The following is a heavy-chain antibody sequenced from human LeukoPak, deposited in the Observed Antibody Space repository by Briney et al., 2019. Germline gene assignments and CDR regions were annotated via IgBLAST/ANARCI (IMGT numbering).Heavy chain of an antibody. D-gene: IGHD5/OR15-5a*01. V-gene: IGHV3-23*01. J-gene: IGHJ4*02. CDR2: ISGPAGSW. CDR1: GFTFSSYA. CDR3: AKKVGLVSAPLYYFDV. Sequence: PGGSLRLSCAASGFTFSSYAMSWVRQAPGEGLEWVSAISGPAGSWDYADSVKGRFTISRDNSKNTLFLQMNSLRAEDTAIYYCAKKVGLVSAPLYYFDVWGQGTLVTVSS.